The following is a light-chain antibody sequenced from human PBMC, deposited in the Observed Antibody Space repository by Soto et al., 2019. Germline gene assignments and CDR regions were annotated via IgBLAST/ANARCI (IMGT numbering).Light chain of an antibody. J-gene: IGKJ5*01. CDR3: QQSYSTRIT. CDR1: QSISSY. CDR2: AAS. Sequence: DIQMTQSPTSLYASVGNKVTNTCRVSQSISSYLNWYQQKPGKAPKLLIYAASSLQSGVPSRFSSSGSGTDFTLTIISLQPEDFATYYCQQSYSTRITFGQGTRLEIK. V-gene: IGKV1-39*01.